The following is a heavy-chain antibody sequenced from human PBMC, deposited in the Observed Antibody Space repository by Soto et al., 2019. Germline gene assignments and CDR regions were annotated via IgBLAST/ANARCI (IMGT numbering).Heavy chain of an antibody. D-gene: IGHD5-18*01. CDR1: GGSVSSGSYY. V-gene: IGHV4-61*01. Sequence: PSETLSLTCTVSGGSVSSGSYYWTWIRQSPGKGLEWMGFILSSGTTDYNPSLKSRVTISVDTSKNQFSLKLTSVTAADTAFYYCARDIRGYSRAFDYWGQGTLVTVSS. CDR3: ARDIRGYSRAFDY. CDR2: ILSSGTT. J-gene: IGHJ4*02.